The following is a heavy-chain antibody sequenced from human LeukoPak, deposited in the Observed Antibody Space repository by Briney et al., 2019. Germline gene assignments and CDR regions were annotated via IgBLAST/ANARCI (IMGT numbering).Heavy chain of an antibody. CDR2: IYTGGST. CDR3: ASSILTDYYSYFYYMDV. D-gene: IGHD3-9*01. J-gene: IGHJ6*03. V-gene: IGHV4-4*07. CDR1: GGSISSYY. Sequence: SETLSLTCTVSGGSISSYYWSWIRQPAGKALQWIGRIYTGGSTNYNPSLKSRVTISVDTSRNQFSLNLSSVTAADTAVYYCASSILTDYYSYFYYMDVWGKGTTVTISS.